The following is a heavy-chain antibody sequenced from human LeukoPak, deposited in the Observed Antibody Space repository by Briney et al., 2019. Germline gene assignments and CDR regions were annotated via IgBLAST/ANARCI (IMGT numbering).Heavy chain of an antibody. CDR2: ISSSSSTI. V-gene: IGHV3-48*01. Sequence: GGSLRLSCAASGFTFSSYSMNWVRQAPGKGLEWVSYISSSSSTIYYADSVKGRFTISRDNAKNSLYLQMNSLRAEDTAVYYCARAPVLGYCSSTSCFDYFDYWGQGTLVTVSS. CDR3: ARAPVLGYCSSTSCFDYFDY. D-gene: IGHD2-2*01. CDR1: GFTFSSYS. J-gene: IGHJ4*02.